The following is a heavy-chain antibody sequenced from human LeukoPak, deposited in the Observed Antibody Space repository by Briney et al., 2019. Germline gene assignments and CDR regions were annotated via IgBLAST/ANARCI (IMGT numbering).Heavy chain of an antibody. V-gene: IGHV3-73*01. CDR3: TRLLGVVIHY. CDR1: GFTFSGSA. J-gene: IGHJ4*02. D-gene: IGHD3-3*01. Sequence: PGRSLRLSCAASGFTFSGSAMHWVRQASGKGLEWVGRVRSKAHNYATTYAASVSGRFTISRDDSKNTAYLQMNSLKTEDTAVYYCTRLLGVVIHYWGQGTLVTVSS. CDR2: VRSKAHNYAT.